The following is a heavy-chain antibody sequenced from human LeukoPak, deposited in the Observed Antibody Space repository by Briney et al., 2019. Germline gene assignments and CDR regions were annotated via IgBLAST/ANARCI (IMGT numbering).Heavy chain of an antibody. CDR3: ARVPRVRVVVVPAAMSYFDY. CDR2: IYYSGST. D-gene: IGHD2-2*01. CDR1: GGSISSSSYY. V-gene: IGHV4-39*01. J-gene: IGHJ4*02. Sequence: SETLSLTCTVSGGSISSSSYYWGWIRQPPGKGLEWIGSIYYSGSTYYNPSLKSRVTISVDTSKNQFSLKLSSVTAADTAVYYCARVPRVRVVVVPAAMSYFDYWGQGTLVTVSS.